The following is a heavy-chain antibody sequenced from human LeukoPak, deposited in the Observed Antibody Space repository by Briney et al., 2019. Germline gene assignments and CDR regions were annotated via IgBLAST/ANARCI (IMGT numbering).Heavy chain of an antibody. CDR2: ISSSSSNI. Sequence: GGSLRLSCAASGFTFSNYGMNWVRQAPGKGLEWVSSISSSSSNIYYADSVKGRFTISRDNAKNSLYLQMNSLRAEDTAVYYCASDLHYWGQGTLVTVSS. CDR3: ASDLHY. V-gene: IGHV3-21*01. CDR1: GFTFSNYG. J-gene: IGHJ4*02.